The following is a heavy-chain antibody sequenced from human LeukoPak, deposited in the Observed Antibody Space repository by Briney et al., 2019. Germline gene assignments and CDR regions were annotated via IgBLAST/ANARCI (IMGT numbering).Heavy chain of an antibody. CDR1: NGSISIYY. V-gene: IGHV4-4*07. D-gene: IGHD6-13*01. Sequence: SETLSLTCTVSNGSISIYYWTWVRQPAGKGLEWIGRLYSSGSTDYNPSLKSRVTISVDTSKNQFSLKLSSVTAADTAVYYCARDDYRSGRYGDSWGQGTLVTVSS. J-gene: IGHJ4*02. CDR3: ARDDYRSGRYGDS. CDR2: LYSSGST.